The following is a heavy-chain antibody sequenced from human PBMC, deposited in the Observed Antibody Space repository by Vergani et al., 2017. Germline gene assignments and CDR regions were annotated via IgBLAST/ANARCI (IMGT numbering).Heavy chain of an antibody. D-gene: IGHD3-9*01. V-gene: IGHV3-74*03. CDR1: GFSFNSYW. CDR2: IKSDGSIT. Sequence: DVHLAESGGGFFQPGGSLRLSCSASGFSFNSYWMHWVRQVPGKGLLWVSRIKSDGSITAYADSVKGRFTICRDNAQHTLYLQMNSLRVEDTGVYYCARARCIETCYMSNWLDSWGQGTMVTVSS. J-gene: IGHJ5*01. CDR3: ARARCIETCYMSNWLDS.